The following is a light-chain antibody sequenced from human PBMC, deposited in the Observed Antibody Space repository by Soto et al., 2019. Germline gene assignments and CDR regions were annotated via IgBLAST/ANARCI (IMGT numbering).Light chain of an antibody. Sequence: IVMTQSPATLSVSPGESATLSCRASQSVSSNLAWYQQKPGQAPRLLIYGASTRATGIPARFSGSGSGTEFTLTISSLQSEDFAVYYCQQYNNWPLFGQGTKVDIK. J-gene: IGKJ1*01. V-gene: IGKV3-15*01. CDR2: GAS. CDR3: QQYNNWPL. CDR1: QSVSSN.